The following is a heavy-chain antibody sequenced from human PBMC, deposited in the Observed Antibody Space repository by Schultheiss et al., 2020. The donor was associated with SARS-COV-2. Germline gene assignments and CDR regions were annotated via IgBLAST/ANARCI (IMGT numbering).Heavy chain of an antibody. CDR2: IKSKTDGGTT. J-gene: IGHJ4*02. Sequence: GESLKISCAASGFTFSNAWMSWVRQAPGKGLEWVGRIKSKTDGGTTDYAAPVKGRFTISRDDSKNTLYLQMNSLKTEDTAVYYCTTRLRSGCAPWGQGTLVTVSS. CDR1: GFTFSNAW. D-gene: IGHD4-17*01. CDR3: TTRLRSGCAP. V-gene: IGHV3-15*01.